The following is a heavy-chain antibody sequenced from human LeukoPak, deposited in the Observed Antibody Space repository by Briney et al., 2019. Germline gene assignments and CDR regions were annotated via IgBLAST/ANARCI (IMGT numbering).Heavy chain of an antibody. J-gene: IGHJ3*02. Sequence: GGSLRLSCAASGFTVSSNYMGWVRQAPGKGLEWVSVIYSGGSTYYADSVKGRFTISRDNSKNTLYLQMNSLRAEDTAVYYCAREANWAFDIWGQGTMVTVSS. CDR3: AREANWAFDI. CDR1: GFTVSSNY. D-gene: IGHD5-24*01. CDR2: IYSGGST. V-gene: IGHV3-66*01.